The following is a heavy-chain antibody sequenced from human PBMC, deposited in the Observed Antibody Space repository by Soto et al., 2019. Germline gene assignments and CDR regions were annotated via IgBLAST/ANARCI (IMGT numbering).Heavy chain of an antibody. CDR1: GFTFSTYS. CDR2: MSSRSLTI. V-gene: IGHV3-48*02. CDR3: ARGGSSSDNGMDV. J-gene: IGHJ6*02. Sequence: EVQLVESGGGLVQPGGSLRVSCAASGFTFSTYSMNWVRQAPGKGLEWVSYMSSRSLTIYYTDSVKGRFTISRDNAKNSLYLQMNSLRDEDTAVYYCARGGSSSDNGMDVWGQGTTVIVSS. D-gene: IGHD6-6*01.